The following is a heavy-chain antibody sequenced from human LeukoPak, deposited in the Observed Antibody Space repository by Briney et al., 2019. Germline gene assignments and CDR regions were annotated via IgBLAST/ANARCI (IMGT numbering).Heavy chain of an antibody. Sequence: ASETLSLTCAVSGGSISSYYWAWIRQPPGKGLEWVGYIQNSAIYRAKIKSSPSLQSRVSLSIDTSKNQVSLTVNSVTAADTAVYYCARLSSTLYYSMDVWGPGTAVTVSS. CDR1: GGSISSYY. D-gene: IGHD6-6*01. CDR3: ARLSSTLYYSMDV. CDR2: IQNSAIYRAKI. J-gene: IGHJ6*02. V-gene: IGHV4-59*08.